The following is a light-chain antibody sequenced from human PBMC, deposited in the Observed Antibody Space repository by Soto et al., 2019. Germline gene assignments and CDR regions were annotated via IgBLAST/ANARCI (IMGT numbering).Light chain of an antibody. CDR3: QTWVTGIHI. CDR1: SGHSNYA. V-gene: IGLV4-69*01. Sequence: QPVLTQSPSASASLGASVKLTCTLSSGHSNYAIAWHQQQPEKGPRFLMKLNSDGSHSKGDGIPDRVSGSSSGAERYLTISTLQSEDEADYYCQTWVTGIHIFGGGTKLTVL. CDR2: LNSDGSH. J-gene: IGLJ2*01.